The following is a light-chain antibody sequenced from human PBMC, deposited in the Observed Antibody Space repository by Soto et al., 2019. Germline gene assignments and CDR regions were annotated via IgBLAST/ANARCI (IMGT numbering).Light chain of an antibody. CDR2: GAS. V-gene: IGKV3-20*01. Sequence: VFTQSAGTPSLSRGERTILSCRARQNIVSGYLAWYQQKPGQSPRLLIYGASFRATGIPDRFSGSGSGTDFALTISRLEPEDFAVYYCQQCDSPPLTFGGGTKVEIK. CDR1: QNIVSGY. CDR3: QQCDSPPLT. J-gene: IGKJ4*01.